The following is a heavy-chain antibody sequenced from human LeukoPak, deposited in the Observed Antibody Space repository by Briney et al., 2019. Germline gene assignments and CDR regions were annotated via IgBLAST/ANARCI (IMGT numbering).Heavy chain of an antibody. CDR1: GGSISSYY. CDR2: IYYSGST. D-gene: IGHD2-2*02. J-gene: IGHJ4*02. Sequence: ASETLSLTCTVSGGSISSYYWSWIRQPPGKGLKWIGYIYYSGSTNYNPSLKSRVTISVDTSKNQFSLKLSSVTAADTAVYYCARESTVVPAAIDYWGQGTLVTVSS. CDR3: ARESTVVPAAIDY. V-gene: IGHV4-59*01.